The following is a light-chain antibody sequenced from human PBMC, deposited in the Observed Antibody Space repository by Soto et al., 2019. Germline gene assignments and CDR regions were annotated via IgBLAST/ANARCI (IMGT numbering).Light chain of an antibody. CDR1: QSISSY. V-gene: IGKV1-8*01. Sequence: AIRMTQSPSSFSASTGDRVTITCRASQSISSYLAWYQQKPGKAPKLLIYAASTLQTGVPSRFSGSGSGTDFILTIDCLQSEDFATYYCRHYYSYPPWSFGQGTKVEIK. J-gene: IGKJ1*01. CDR3: RHYYSYPPWS. CDR2: AAS.